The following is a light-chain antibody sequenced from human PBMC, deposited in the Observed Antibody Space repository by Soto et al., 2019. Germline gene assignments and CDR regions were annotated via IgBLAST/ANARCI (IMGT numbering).Light chain of an antibody. J-gene: IGKJ1*01. CDR1: QRISTY. Sequence: DIQMTQFPSSLSASVGDRVTITCRASQRISTYLNWYQQKPGKAPKLLIYAASSLESGVPSTFSGSGSGTDFTLTISSLQPEDFENYYCQQYNSYSPWTFGQGTKVDIK. CDR2: AAS. CDR3: QQYNSYSPWT. V-gene: IGKV1-39*01.